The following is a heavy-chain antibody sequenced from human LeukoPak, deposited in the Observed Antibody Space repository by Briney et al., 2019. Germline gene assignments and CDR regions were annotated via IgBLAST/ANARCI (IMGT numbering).Heavy chain of an antibody. CDR3: AREEIVGATYLFDY. J-gene: IGHJ4*02. V-gene: IGHV4-4*07. D-gene: IGHD1-26*01. CDR2: IYTSGST. Sequence: PSETLSLTCTVSGGSISSYYWSWIRQPAGKGLEWIGRIYTSGSTNYNPSLKSRVTISADKSKNQFSLKLSSVTAADTAVYYCAREEIVGATYLFDYWGQGTLVTVSS. CDR1: GGSISSYY.